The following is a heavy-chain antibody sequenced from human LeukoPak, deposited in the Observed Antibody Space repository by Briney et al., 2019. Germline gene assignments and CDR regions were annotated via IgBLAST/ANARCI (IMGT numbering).Heavy chain of an antibody. Sequence: AGSLRLSCAASAFTFSNYAMNWVRQAPRKGQEWVSATGGSGGDTYYADSVNGRFNISRDNSKNRLYLRMNSVRAEDTALYYCAKDFVVVPGLVNYFDSWGQGTLVTVSS. V-gene: IGHV3-23*01. CDR3: AKDFVVVPGLVNYFDS. D-gene: IGHD2-2*01. J-gene: IGHJ4*02. CDR1: AFTFSNYA. CDR2: TGGSGGDT.